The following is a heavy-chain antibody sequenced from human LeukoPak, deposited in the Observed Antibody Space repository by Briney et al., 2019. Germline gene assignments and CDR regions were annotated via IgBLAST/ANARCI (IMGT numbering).Heavy chain of an antibody. Sequence: GASVKVSCKASGGTFSSYAIGWVRQAPGQGLEWMGGIIPIFGTANYAQKFQGRVTITADESTSTAYMELSSQRSEDTAVYYCATCARNFYCYRFDYWGQGTLVTVSS. CDR1: GGTFSSYA. D-gene: IGHD2-2*02. CDR2: IIPIFGTA. CDR3: ATCARNFYCYRFDY. V-gene: IGHV1-69*13. J-gene: IGHJ4*02.